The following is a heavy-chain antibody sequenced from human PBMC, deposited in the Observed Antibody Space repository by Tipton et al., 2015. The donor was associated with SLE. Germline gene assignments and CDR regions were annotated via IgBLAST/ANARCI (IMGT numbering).Heavy chain of an antibody. CDR2: ISSTRSAI. CDR1: GFNFRDYE. Sequence: SLRLSCAASGFNFRDYEMNWVRQAPGKGLEWLSYISSTRSAIHYADSVKGRFTVSRNNAKKSLYLQMNSLRGEDSAVYYCASGSPFYDSSGYYYMDVWGKGTTVTVSS. D-gene: IGHD3-22*01. V-gene: IGHV3-48*03. CDR3: ASGSPFYDSSGYYYMDV. J-gene: IGHJ6*03.